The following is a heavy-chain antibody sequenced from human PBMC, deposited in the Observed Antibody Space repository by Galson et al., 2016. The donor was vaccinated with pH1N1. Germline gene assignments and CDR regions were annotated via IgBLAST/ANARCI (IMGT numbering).Heavy chain of an antibody. CDR2: IYPGDSDT. D-gene: IGHD2-15*01. J-gene: IGHJ6*02. CDR1: GYTFSKFW. CDR3: AGRSAEYDMDV. Sequence: QSGAEVKKPGESLRISCEGSGYTFSKFWIAWVRQMPGKGLEWMGNIYPGDSDTKYSPSFEGQVTFSADKSISTAFLQWSSLKASDTAIYFCAGRSAEYDMDVWGQGTTVIGSS. V-gene: IGHV5-51*03.